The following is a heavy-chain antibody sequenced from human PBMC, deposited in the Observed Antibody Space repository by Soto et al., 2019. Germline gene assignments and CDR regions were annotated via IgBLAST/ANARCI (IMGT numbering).Heavy chain of an antibody. J-gene: IGHJ6*02. V-gene: IGHV1-2*04. CDR2: INPNSGGT. CDR1: GYTFTGYY. Sequence: ASVKVSCKASGYTFTGYYMHWVRQAPGQGLEWMGWINPNSGGTNYAQKFQGWVTMTRDTSISTAYMELSRLRSDDTAVYYCARENVEMATIDYYYGMDVWGQGTTVTVSS. CDR3: ARENVEMATIDYYYGMDV. D-gene: IGHD5-12*01.